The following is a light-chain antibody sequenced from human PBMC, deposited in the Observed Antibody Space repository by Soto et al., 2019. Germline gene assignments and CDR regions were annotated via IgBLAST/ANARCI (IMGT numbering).Light chain of an antibody. CDR1: SSDVGGYKY. J-gene: IGLJ3*02. CDR2: EVS. V-gene: IGLV2-14*01. Sequence: QSALTQPASVSGSPGQSITISCTGTSSDVGGYKYVSWYQQHPGKAPKLMIYEVSNRPSGVSTRFSGSKSGNTASLTISGLQTEDEADYSCKSYTSSSTWVFGGGTKLTVL. CDR3: KSYTSSSTWV.